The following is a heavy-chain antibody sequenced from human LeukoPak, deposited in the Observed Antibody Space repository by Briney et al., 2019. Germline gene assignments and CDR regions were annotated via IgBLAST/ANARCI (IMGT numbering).Heavy chain of an antibody. CDR2: ISSSSSYI. Sequence: GGSLRLSCAASGFSFNRYSMNWVRQAPGKGLEWVSSISSSSSYIYYSDSVKGRFTISRDNAKNSLYLQMNSLRAEDTAVYYCAREGWEGTVVTDAFDIWGQGTMVTVSS. CDR1: GFSFNRYS. D-gene: IGHD4-23*01. J-gene: IGHJ3*02. CDR3: AREGWEGTVVTDAFDI. V-gene: IGHV3-21*01.